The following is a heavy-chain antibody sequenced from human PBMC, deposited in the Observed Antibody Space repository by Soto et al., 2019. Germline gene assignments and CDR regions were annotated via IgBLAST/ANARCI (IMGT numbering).Heavy chain of an antibody. V-gene: IGHV3-30-3*01. J-gene: IGHJ4*02. CDR3: ARGYSYFDY. CDR2: ISYDGSNK. CDR1: EFTFSSYA. Sequence: QVQLVESGGGVVQPGRSLRLSCAASEFTFSSYAMHWVRQAPGKGLEWVAVISYDGSNKYYADSVKGRFTISRDNSKNTLYLQMNSLRAEDTAVYYCARGYSYFDYWGQGTLVTVSS. D-gene: IGHD5-18*01.